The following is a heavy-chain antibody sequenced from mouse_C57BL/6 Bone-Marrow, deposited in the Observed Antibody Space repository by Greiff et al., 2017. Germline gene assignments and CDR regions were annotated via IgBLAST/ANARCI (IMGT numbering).Heavy chain of an antibody. CDR1: GFTFSSYG. CDR2: ISSGGSYT. D-gene: IGHD3-2*01. CDR3: ARHGGQLAFAY. J-gene: IGHJ3*01. Sequence: EVKLMESGGDLVKPGGSLKLSCAASGFTFSSYGMSWVRQTPDKRLEWVATISSGGSYTYYPDSVKGRFTISRDNAKNTLYLQMSSLKSEDTAMYYCARHGGQLAFAYWGQGTLVTVSA. V-gene: IGHV5-6*01.